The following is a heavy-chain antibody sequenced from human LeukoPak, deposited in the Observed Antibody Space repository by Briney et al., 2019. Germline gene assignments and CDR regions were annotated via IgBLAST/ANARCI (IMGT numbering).Heavy chain of an antibody. J-gene: IGHJ3*02. CDR3: AGSRIGAFDI. V-gene: IGHV4-34*01. D-gene: IGHD1-26*01. CDR2: INHSGST. Sequence: SETLSLTCAVYGGSFSGYYWSWIRQPPGKGLEWIGEINHSGSTNYNPSLKSRVTISVDTSKNQFSLKLSSVTAADTAVYYCAGSRIGAFDIWGQGTMVTVSS. CDR1: GGSFSGYY.